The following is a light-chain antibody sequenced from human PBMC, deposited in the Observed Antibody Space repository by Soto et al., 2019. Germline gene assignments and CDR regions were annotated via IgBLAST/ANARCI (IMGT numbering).Light chain of an antibody. CDR2: WGS. J-gene: IGKJ1*01. CDR1: QSLQHSNGYKY. V-gene: IGKV2-28*01. Sequence: DIVMTQSPLSLSVTPGEPASISCRSSQSLQHSNGYKYLDWYLQKPGQSPQVQIYWGSNRASGVPDRFSGSGSGTDFTLKISRVEAEDVGVYYCMQALQTPVTFGQGTKVEIK. CDR3: MQALQTPVT.